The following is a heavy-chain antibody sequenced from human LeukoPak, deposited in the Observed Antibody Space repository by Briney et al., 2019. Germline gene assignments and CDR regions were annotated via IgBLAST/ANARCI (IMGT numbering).Heavy chain of an antibody. CDR3: AREIPAAGEAFDI. CDR1: GFTVSSNY. J-gene: IGHJ3*02. V-gene: IGHV3-66*01. D-gene: IGHD6-13*01. Sequence: GSLRLSCAASGFTVSSNYVSWVRQAPGKGLEWVSVIYSGGSTYYADSVKGRFTISRDNSKNTLYFQMNSPRAEDTAVYYCAREIPAAGEAFDIWGQGTMVTVSS. CDR2: IYSGGST.